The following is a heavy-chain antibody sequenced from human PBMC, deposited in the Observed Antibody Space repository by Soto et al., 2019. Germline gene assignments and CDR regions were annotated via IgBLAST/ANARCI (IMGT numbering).Heavy chain of an antibody. D-gene: IGHD5-18*01. CDR2: ISSSSSYI. V-gene: IGHV3-21*01. CDR3: ARDRGYSYEVDY. Sequence: EVPLVESGGGLVKPGGSLRLSCAASGFTFSSYSMNWVRQAPGKGLEWVSSISSSSSYIYYADSVKGRFTISRDNAKNSLYLQMNSLRAEDTAVYYCARDRGYSYEVDYWGQGTLVTVSS. J-gene: IGHJ4*02. CDR1: GFTFSSYS.